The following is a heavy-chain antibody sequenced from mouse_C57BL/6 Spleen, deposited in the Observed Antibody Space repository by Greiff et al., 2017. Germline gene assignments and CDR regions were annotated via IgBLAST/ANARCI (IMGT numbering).Heavy chain of an antibody. J-gene: IGHJ3*01. CDR2: IHPNSGST. Sequence: VQLQQPGAELVKPGASVTLSCKASGYTFTSYWMHWVKQRPGQGLEWIGMIHPNSGSTNYNEKFKGKATLTVDKSSSTAYMQLSSLTSEDSAVYYCAGVIYDGYLPGHWGQGTLVTVSA. D-gene: IGHD2-3*01. CDR3: AGVIYDGYLPGH. CDR1: GYTFTSYW. V-gene: IGHV1-64*01.